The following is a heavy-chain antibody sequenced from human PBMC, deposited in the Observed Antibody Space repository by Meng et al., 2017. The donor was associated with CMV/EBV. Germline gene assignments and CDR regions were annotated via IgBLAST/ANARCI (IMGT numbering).Heavy chain of an antibody. J-gene: IGHJ6*02. D-gene: IGHD4-11*01. CDR1: GFTVSSNY. CDR2: IYSGGST. Sequence: GGSLRLSCAASGFTVSSNYMSWVRQAPGKGLEWVSVIYSGGSTYYADSVKSRFTISRDNSKNTLYLQMNSLRAEDTAVYYCARGGLTTEEGYYYYYGMDVWGQGTTVTVSS. CDR3: ARGGLTTEEGYYYYYGMDV. V-gene: IGHV3-66*02.